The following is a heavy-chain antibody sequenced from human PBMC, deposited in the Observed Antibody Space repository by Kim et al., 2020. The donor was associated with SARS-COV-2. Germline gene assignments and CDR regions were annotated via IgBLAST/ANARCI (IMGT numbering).Heavy chain of an antibody. J-gene: IGHJ2*01. CDR2: ISSSISYT. V-gene: IGHV3-11*05. D-gene: IGHD3-3*01. Sequence: WISYISSSISYTNYSDSLKGRFTISRDNAKNSLYLQMNSLRAEDTAVYYCARDRDDDFWSGDDWYFDLWGSGTLVTVS. CDR3: ARDRDDDFWSGDDWYFDL.